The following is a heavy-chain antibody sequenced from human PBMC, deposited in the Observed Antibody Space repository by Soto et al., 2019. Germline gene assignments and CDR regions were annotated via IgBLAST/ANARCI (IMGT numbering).Heavy chain of an antibody. J-gene: IGHJ4*02. CDR3: ENVDFWSGHINDY. D-gene: IGHD3-3*01. V-gene: IGHV4-39*01. CDR1: GGSISSSSYY. CDR2: IYYSGST. Sequence: SETLSLTCTVSGGSISSSSYYWGWIRQPPGKGLEWIGSIYYSGSTYYNPSLKSRVTISVDTSKNQFSLKLSSVTAADTAVYYCENVDFWSGHINDYWGQGTLVTVSS.